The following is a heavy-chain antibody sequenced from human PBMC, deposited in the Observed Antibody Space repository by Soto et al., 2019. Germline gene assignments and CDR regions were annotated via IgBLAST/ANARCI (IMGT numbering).Heavy chain of an antibody. V-gene: IGHV3-21*01. D-gene: IGHD3-16*01. CDR2: ISSGSSYI. CDR1: GFTFSTYP. Sequence: GSLRLSCAASGFTFSTYPMNWVRQAPGKGLEWVSSISSGSSYIYYADSVKGRFTISRDNAKNTVNLQMNSLRAEDTAVYYCARDPWAADYWGQGTLVTVSS. CDR3: ARDPWAADY. J-gene: IGHJ4*02.